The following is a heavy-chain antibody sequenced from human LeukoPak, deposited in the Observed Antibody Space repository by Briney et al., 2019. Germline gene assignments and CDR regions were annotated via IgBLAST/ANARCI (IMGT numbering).Heavy chain of an antibody. CDR3: AKAHRMAVAGEFDS. CDR2: ISYDGSNK. CDR1: GFTFSSYG. D-gene: IGHD6-19*01. J-gene: IGHJ4*02. V-gene: IGHV3-30*18. Sequence: PGGSLRLSCAASGFTFSSYGMHWVRQAPGKGLEWVAVISYDGSNKYYADSVKGRFTISRDNSKNTLYLQMNSLRAEDTAVYYCAKAHRMAVAGEFDSWGQGTLVTVSS.